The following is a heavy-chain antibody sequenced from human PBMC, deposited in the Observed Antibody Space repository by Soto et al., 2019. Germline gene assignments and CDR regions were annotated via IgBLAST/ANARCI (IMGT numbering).Heavy chain of an antibody. V-gene: IGHV4-4*02. CDR1: GGYITTSNW. CDR2: IYHSGSA. Sequence: QVQLQESGPGLVKPSGTLSLSCAVSGGYITTSNWWSWVRQSPGKGLEWIGGIYHSGSAYYNPSLKRRATITVDKSKTNFDLNLRSVTPADTAVYYCARRRDYGDYYSLDYWGQGTLVTVSS. CDR3: ARRRDYGDYYSLDY. J-gene: IGHJ4*02. D-gene: IGHD4-17*01.